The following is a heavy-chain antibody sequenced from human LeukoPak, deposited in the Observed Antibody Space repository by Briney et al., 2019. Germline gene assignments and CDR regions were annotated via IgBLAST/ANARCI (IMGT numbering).Heavy chain of an antibody. D-gene: IGHD3-22*01. J-gene: IGHJ4*02. CDR2: INHSGST. Sequence: SSETLSLTCAVYGGSFSGYYWSWIRQPPGKGLEWIGEINHSGSTNYNPSLKSRVTISVDTSKNQFSLKLSSVTAADTAVYYCARDRTTYYYDSSGENQFDYWGQGTLVTVSS. CDR3: ARDRTTYYYDSSGENQFDY. CDR1: GGSFSGYY. V-gene: IGHV4-34*01.